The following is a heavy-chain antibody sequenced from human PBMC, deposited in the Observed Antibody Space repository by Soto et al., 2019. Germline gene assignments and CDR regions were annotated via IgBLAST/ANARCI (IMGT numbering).Heavy chain of an antibody. CDR3: ARDAETLGPRANDALDI. CDR2: INAGSGNT. D-gene: IGHD3-3*02. CDR1: GYTFSAYT. Sequence: QAQLVQSGAEMTKPGASVKVSCKATGYTFSAYTMNWVRQAPGQSLEWMGWINAGSGNTKYSQNFQGRVSITRDTHACTVYMELTGLTSEDTAVYYCARDAETLGPRANDALDIWGQGTMVTVSS. J-gene: IGHJ3*02. V-gene: IGHV1-3*01.